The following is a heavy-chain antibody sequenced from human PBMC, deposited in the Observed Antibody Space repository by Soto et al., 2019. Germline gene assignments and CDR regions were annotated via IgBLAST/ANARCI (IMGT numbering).Heavy chain of an antibody. Sequence: QVQLEQSGAEVKKSGASVKVSCKASGYIFSTHGINWVRQAPGQGLEWMGWINPYHGKTNYSQKFQGRVTMTKETSRKTAYMELRSLRSDDTAVYYCARVQIVVVVGGTPADYWGQGTLVTVSS. CDR1: GYIFSTHG. J-gene: IGHJ4*02. D-gene: IGHD2-15*01. CDR2: INPYHGKT. V-gene: IGHV1-18*01. CDR3: ARVQIVVVVGGTPADY.